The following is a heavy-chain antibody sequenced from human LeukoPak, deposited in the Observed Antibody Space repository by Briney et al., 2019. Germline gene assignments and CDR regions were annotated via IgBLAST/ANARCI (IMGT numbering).Heavy chain of an antibody. V-gene: IGHV6-1*01. CDR3: ANFYLDN. Sequence: SQTLSLTCAISGDTVSINSAAWTWIRQSPSRGLEWLGRTYFRSKWYTDYAESVKGRISINPDTSKNQFSLQLNSVNPEDTAVYYCANFYLDNWSQGSLVTVSS. CDR1: GDTVSINSAA. CDR2: TYFRSKWYT. J-gene: IGHJ4*02.